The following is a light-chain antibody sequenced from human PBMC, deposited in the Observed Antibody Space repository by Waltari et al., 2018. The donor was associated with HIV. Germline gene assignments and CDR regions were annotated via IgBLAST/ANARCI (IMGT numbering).Light chain of an antibody. CDR1: QSIGSN. CDR3: HQSSSLPHT. J-gene: IGKJ2*01. V-gene: IGKV6-21*01. Sequence: EIVLTQSPDVQSVTPKEKVTITCRASQSIGSNLHWYQQKPDQSPKLLIKYASRSFSGVPSRFSGSGSVTDFTLTISRLEAEDAATYYCHQSSSLPHTFGQGTKLEIK. CDR2: YAS.